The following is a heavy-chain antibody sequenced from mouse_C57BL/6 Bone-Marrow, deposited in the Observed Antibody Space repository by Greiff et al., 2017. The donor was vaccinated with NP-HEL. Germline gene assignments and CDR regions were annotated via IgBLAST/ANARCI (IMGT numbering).Heavy chain of an antibody. CDR3: ARGGYGSSTGY. CDR2: INPSNGGT. CDR1: GYTFTSYW. Sequence: QVPLQQPGTELVKPGASVKLSCKASGYTFTSYWMHWVKQRPGQGLEWIGNINPSNGGTNYNEKFKSKATLTVDKSSSTAYMQLSSLTSEDSAFYDCARGGYGSSTGYWGQGTTLTVSS. J-gene: IGHJ2*01. D-gene: IGHD1-1*01. V-gene: IGHV1-53*01.